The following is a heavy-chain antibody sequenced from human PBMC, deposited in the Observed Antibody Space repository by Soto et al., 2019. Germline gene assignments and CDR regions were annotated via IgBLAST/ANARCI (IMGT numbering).Heavy chain of an antibody. CDR2: ISAYNGNT. Sequence: ASVKVSCKASGYTFTSYGISWVRQAPGQGLEWMGWISAYNGNTNYAQKLQGRVTITTDTSTSTAYMELRSLRSDDTAVYYCARVGGYCSSTSCQGYYSDYWVPETLLVTVSS. CDR3: ARVGGYCSSTSCQGYYSDY. V-gene: IGHV1-18*01. CDR1: GYTFTSYG. J-gene: IGHJ4*03. D-gene: IGHD2-2*01.